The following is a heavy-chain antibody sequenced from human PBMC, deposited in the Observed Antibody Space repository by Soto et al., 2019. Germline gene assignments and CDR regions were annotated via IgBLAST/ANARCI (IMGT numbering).Heavy chain of an antibody. CDR2: IYYSGST. Sequence: QVQLQESGPGLVKPSETLSLTCTVSGGSISSYYWSWIRQPPGKGLEWIGYIYYSGSTNYNPSLKSRVTIAXXTXKXXFPLKLSSVTAADTAVYYCARAVAGEPEPYNWFAPWGQGTLVTVSS. J-gene: IGHJ5*02. V-gene: IGHV4-59*01. CDR3: ARAVAGEPEPYNWFAP. D-gene: IGHD4-17*01. CDR1: GGSISSYY.